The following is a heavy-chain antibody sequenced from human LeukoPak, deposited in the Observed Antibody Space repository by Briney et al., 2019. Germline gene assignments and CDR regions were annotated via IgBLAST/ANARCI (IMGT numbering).Heavy chain of an antibody. J-gene: IGHJ4*02. CDR1: GYTFGAYY. CDR3: AAHHLAIVGATLGHNFDY. D-gene: IGHD1-26*01. V-gene: IGHV1-69*06. CDR2: IIPIFGTA. Sequence: SVKVSCKASGYTFGAYYMYWVRQAPGQGLEWMGGIIPIFGTANYAQKFQGRVTITADKSTSTAYMELSSLRSEDTAVYYCAAHHLAIVGATLGHNFDYWGQGTLVTVSS.